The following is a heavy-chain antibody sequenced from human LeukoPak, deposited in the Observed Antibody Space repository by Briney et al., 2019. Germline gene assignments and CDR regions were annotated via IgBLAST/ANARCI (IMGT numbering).Heavy chain of an antibody. Sequence: GGSLRLSCAASGFTFSSYAMSWVRQAPGKGLEWVSAISGSGGSTYYADSVKGRFTISRDNSKNSLYLQMNSLRAEDTAVYYCARDQYYDILTGYYGSAFDIWGQGTMVTVSS. V-gene: IGHV3-23*01. CDR2: ISGSGGST. J-gene: IGHJ3*02. CDR3: ARDQYYDILTGYYGSAFDI. D-gene: IGHD3-9*01. CDR1: GFTFSSYA.